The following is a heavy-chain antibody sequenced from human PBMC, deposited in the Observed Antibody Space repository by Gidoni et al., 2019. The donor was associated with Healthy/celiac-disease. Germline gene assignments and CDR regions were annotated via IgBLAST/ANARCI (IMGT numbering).Heavy chain of an antibody. CDR2: ISSSGSTI. CDR3: ARDYLIGDHYDFWSGGAFDY. J-gene: IGHJ4*02. V-gene: IGHV3-48*03. CDR1: GFTFSSYE. D-gene: IGHD3-3*01. Sequence: EVQLVESGGGLVQPEGSLRLSCAASGFTFSSYEMNWVRQAPGKGLEWVSYISSSGSTIYYVDSVKGRFTISRDNAKNSLYLQMNSLRAEDTAVYYCARDYLIGDHYDFWSGGAFDYWGQGTLVTVSS.